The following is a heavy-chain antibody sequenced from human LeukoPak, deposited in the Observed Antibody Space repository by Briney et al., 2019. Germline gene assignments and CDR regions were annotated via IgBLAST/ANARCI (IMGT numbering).Heavy chain of an antibody. CDR2: IYTTGST. Sequence: SETLSLTCTVSGDSITSGSYYWSWIRQPAGKGLEWIGRIYTTGSTSYNPSLKSRVTISIDTSKNQFSLKLSSVTAADTAVYYCARGRWWFAGRPPHYMDVWGKGTTVTVSS. CDR1: GDSITSGSYY. D-gene: IGHD6-6*01. V-gene: IGHV4-61*02. CDR3: ARGRWWFAGRPPHYMDV. J-gene: IGHJ6*03.